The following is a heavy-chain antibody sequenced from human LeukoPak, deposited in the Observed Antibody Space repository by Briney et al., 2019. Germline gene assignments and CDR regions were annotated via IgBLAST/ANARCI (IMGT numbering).Heavy chain of an antibody. D-gene: IGHD3-16*02. CDR1: GFTFSSYA. V-gene: IGHV3-30-3*01. J-gene: IGHJ6*02. CDR2: ISYDGSDK. CDR3: AREIVNYYYYGMDV. Sequence: GGSLRLSCAASGFTFSSYAMHWVRQAPGKGLEWVAVISYDGSDKYYADSVKGRFTISRDNSKNTLYLQMNSLRAEDTAVYYCAREIVNYYYYGMDVWGQGTTVTVSS.